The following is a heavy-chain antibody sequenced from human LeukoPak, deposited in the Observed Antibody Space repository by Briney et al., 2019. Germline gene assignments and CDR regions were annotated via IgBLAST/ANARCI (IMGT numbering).Heavy chain of an antibody. CDR3: AKSESRHLHYFDNSGSYRNWFDP. CDR1: GFTFDDYT. J-gene: IGHJ5*02. CDR2: ISWSSGSI. Sequence: PGGSLRLSCAASGFTFDDYTMHWVRQAPGKGLEWVSGISWSSGSIGYADSVKGRFTISRDNAKNSLYLQMNNLRAEDTASYYCAKSESRHLHYFDNSGSYRNWFDPWGQGTLVTVSS. V-gene: IGHV3-9*01. D-gene: IGHD3-22*01.